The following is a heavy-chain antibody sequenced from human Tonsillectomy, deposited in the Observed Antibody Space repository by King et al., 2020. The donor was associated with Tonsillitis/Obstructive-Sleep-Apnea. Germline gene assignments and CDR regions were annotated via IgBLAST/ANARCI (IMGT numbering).Heavy chain of an antibody. V-gene: IGHV3-23*04. CDR1: GFTFSSYA. CDR2: ISGSGGST. D-gene: IGHD3-10*01. CDR3: AKDRRNTMARGVILPDFDY. Sequence: VQLVESGGGLVQPGGSLRLSCAASGFTFSSYAMSWVRQAPGKGLEWVSAISGSGGSTYYADSVKGRFTISRDNSKNTLYLQMNSLRAGDTAVYYCAKDRRNTMARGVILPDFDYWGQGTLVTVSS. J-gene: IGHJ4*02.